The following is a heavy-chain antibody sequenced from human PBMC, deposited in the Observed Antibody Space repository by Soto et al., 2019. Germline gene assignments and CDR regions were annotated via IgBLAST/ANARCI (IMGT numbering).Heavy chain of an antibody. CDR3: ARGFGQWLWSWYFDL. D-gene: IGHD6-19*01. J-gene: IGHJ2*01. CDR2: ISAYNGNT. V-gene: IGHV1-18*01. Sequence: ASVKVSCKASGYTFTSYGISWVRQAPGQGLEWMGWISAYNGNTNYAQKLQGRVTMTTDTSTSTAYMELRSLRSDDTAVYYCARGFGQWLWSWYFDLWGRGTLVPVSS. CDR1: GYTFTSYG.